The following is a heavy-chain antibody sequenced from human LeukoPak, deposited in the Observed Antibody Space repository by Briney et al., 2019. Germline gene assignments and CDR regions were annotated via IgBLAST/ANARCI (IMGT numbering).Heavy chain of an antibody. CDR1: GFPFSSYA. Sequence: GGSLRLFCAASGFPFSSYAMSWVRQPPGKGLECISTISDSFRITDDADSVKGRFTISRGNSKNTLYLQMNTLRAEDTAVYYCAKRHGDYFDYWGQGTLVTVSS. CDR2: ISDSFRIT. J-gene: IGHJ4*02. CDR3: AKRHGDYFDY. D-gene: IGHD4-17*01. V-gene: IGHV3-23*01.